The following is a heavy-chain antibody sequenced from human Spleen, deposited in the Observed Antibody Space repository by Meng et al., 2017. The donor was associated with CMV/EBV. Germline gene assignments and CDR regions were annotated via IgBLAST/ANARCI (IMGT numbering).Heavy chain of an antibody. CDR2: VFETGST. V-gene: IGHV4-4*02. J-gene: IGHJ5*02. CDR1: ASISSTNW. Sequence: ASISSTNWWSWVRQSPGMGPEWIGEVFETGSTNYNPSLKGRVVISQDRSKNQVSLKLSAVTAADSAVYYCARGGSAAPGHVRWFDPWGQGTLVTVSS. CDR3: ARGGSAAPGHVRWFDP. D-gene: IGHD6-13*01.